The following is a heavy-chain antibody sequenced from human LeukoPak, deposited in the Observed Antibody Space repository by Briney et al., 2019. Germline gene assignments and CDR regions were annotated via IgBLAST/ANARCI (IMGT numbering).Heavy chain of an antibody. CDR1: GGTFSSYA. V-gene: IGHV1-45*02. J-gene: IGHJ4*02. CDR2: ITPFNGNT. CDR3: ASSSSGSYSVPTR. D-gene: IGHD1-26*01. Sequence: ASVKVSCKASGGTFSSYAISWVRQAPGQALEWMGWITPFNGNTNYAQKFQDRVTITRDRSMSTAYMELSSLRSEDTAMYYCASSSSGSYSVPTRWGQGTLVTVSS.